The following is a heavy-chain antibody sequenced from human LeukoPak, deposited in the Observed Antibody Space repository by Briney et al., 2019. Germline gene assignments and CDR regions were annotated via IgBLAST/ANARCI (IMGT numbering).Heavy chain of an antibody. V-gene: IGHV3-74*01. J-gene: IGHJ4*02. CDR1: GFTFSAYR. CDR2: ISSDETRT. CDR3: ARSLDKHFDY. D-gene: IGHD3-16*02. Sequence: GGSLRLSCAASGFTFSAYRMHWVRQAPAQGLGWVSRISSDETRTPYGRYVKGLFTISRDNAKNTVYRQMNSLRAGGAALYYCARSLDKHFDYRGQGTLVTVSS.